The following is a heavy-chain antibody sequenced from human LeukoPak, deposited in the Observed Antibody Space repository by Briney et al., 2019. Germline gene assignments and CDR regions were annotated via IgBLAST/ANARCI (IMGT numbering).Heavy chain of an antibody. CDR2: ISGSGGST. J-gene: IGHJ4*02. D-gene: IGHD5-12*01. Sequence: SGGSLRLSCAASGFTFSSYAMSWVRQAPGKGLEWVSAISGSGGSTYYADSVKGRFTISRDNSKNTLYLQMSSLRAEDTDVYYCAKGRRPNSGYDSRLFDYWGQGTLVTVSS. CDR1: GFTFSSYA. CDR3: AKGRRPNSGYDSRLFDY. V-gene: IGHV3-23*01.